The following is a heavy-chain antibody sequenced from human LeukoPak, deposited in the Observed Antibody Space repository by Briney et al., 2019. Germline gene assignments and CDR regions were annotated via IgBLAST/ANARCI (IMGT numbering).Heavy chain of an antibody. CDR2: IFSGNST. Sequence: GGSLRLSCAASGVTVRSNYMNWVRQAPGKGLEWVALIFSGNSTYYADSVKGRFTISRDNSKNTLFLQMNSLRVEDTAVYYCARAPGAGYYFDYWGQGTLVTVSS. V-gene: IGHV3-53*01. CDR3: ARAPGAGYYFDY. D-gene: IGHD6-19*01. CDR1: GVTVRSNY. J-gene: IGHJ4*02.